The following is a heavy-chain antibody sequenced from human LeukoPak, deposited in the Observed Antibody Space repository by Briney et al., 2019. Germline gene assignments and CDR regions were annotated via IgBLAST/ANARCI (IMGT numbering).Heavy chain of an antibody. J-gene: IGHJ3*02. V-gene: IGHV3-66*01. CDR1: GFTVSTNY. CDR2: IYSGGST. D-gene: IGHD1-26*01. CDR3: ARVMGATRAYTFDI. Sequence: GGSLRLSCAASGFTVSTNYMSWVRQAPGKGLEWVSVIYSGGSTYYADSVKGRFTISRDNSKNTLYLQMNSLRAEDTAVYYCARVMGATRAYTFDIWGQGTMVTVSS.